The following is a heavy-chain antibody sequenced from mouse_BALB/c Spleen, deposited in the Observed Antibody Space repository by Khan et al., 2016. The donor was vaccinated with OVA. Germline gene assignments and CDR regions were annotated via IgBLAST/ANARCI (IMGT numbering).Heavy chain of an antibody. Sequence: EVKLVESGGDLVKPGGSLKLSCAASGFTFSNYGMSWVRQTPDKRLEWVATISSGGHFTYYPDSVKGRFTISRDNAKITLYLQMNSQKSEDTAMYYCARSITTAKGDYCTMDYWGQGTSVTVSS. J-gene: IGHJ4*01. D-gene: IGHD1-2*01. CDR2: ISSGGHFT. CDR1: GFTFSNYG. V-gene: IGHV5-6*01. CDR3: ARSITTAKGDYCTMDY.